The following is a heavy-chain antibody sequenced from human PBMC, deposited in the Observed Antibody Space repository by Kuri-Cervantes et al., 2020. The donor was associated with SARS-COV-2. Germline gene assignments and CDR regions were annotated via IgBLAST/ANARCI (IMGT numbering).Heavy chain of an antibody. CDR3: ARESLSLGELSFDGMDV. J-gene: IGHJ6*02. D-gene: IGHD3-16*02. V-gene: IGHV3-48*02. CDR2: ISSSSSTI. Sequence: GGSLRLSCAASGFTFSSYGMHWVHQAPGKGLEWVSYISSSSSTIYYADSVKGRFTISGDNAKNSLYLQMNSLRDEDTAVYYCARESLSLGELSFDGMDVWGQGTTVTVSS. CDR1: GFTFSSYG.